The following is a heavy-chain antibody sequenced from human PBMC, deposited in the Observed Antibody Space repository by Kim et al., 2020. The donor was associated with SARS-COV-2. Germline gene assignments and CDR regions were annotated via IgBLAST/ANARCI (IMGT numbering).Heavy chain of an antibody. CDR1: GGSFSGYY. CDR3: ARELLIAAAGPPMGGNWFDP. J-gene: IGHJ5*02. CDR2: INHSGST. D-gene: IGHD6-13*01. V-gene: IGHV4-34*01. Sequence: SETLSLTCAVYGGSFSGYYWSWIRQPPGKGLEWIGEINHSGSTNYNPSLKSRVTISVDTSKNQFSLKLSSVTAADTAVYYCARELLIAAAGPPMGGNWFDPWGQGTLVTVSS.